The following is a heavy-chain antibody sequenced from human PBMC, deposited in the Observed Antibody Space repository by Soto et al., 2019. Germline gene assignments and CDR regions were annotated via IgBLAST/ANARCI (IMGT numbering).Heavy chain of an antibody. D-gene: IGHD3-16*01. CDR1: GGSMGSHY. CDR3: ARADPDASVGF. CDR2: ISYSGSS. Sequence: PSETLSLTCTVSGGSMGSHYWTWLRQPPGKGLEWIGYISYSGSSYYNPSLKSRVTISADTSRNQLSLRLTSVIAADTAVYFCARADPDASVGFWGQGTLVTVSS. J-gene: IGHJ4*02. V-gene: IGHV4-59*11.